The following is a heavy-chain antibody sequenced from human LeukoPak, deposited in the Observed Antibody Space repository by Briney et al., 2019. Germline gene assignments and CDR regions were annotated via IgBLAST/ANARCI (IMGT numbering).Heavy chain of an antibody. CDR2: INSDGSSR. D-gene: IGHD3-10*01. J-gene: IGHJ3*02. Sequence: GGSLRLSCAASGFTFSSYWMHWVRQAPGKGLVGVSRINSDGSSRSYADSVQGRFTISRDNAKNTLYLQMNSLRAEDTAVYYCARSHGDGSGSHGAFDIWGQGTMVTVSS. CDR1: GFTFSSYW. V-gene: IGHV3-74*01. CDR3: ARSHGDGSGSHGAFDI.